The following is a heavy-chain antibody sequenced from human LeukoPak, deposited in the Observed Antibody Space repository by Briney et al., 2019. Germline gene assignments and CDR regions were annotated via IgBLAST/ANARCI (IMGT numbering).Heavy chain of an antibody. CDR2: ISGSGGST. CDR3: ARGGYDSGSYYKGPLYYFDY. D-gene: IGHD3-10*01. J-gene: IGHJ4*02. CDR1: GFTFSSYG. V-gene: IGHV3-23*01. Sequence: GGSLRLSCAASGFTFSSYGMSWVRQAPGKGLEWVSAISGSGGSTYYADSVKGRFTISRDNSKNTLYLQMNSLRAEDTAVYYCARGGYDSGSYYKGPLYYFDYWGQGTLVTVSS.